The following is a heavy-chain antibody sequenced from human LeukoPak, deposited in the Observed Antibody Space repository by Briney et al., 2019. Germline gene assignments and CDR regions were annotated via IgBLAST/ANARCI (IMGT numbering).Heavy chain of an antibody. J-gene: IGHJ6*03. CDR2: ISGSGGST. CDR3: AKVNGRYWGFQAYMDV. V-gene: IGHV3-23*01. CDR1: GFAFSSYA. D-gene: IGHD7-27*01. Sequence: GGSLRLSCAASGFAFSSYAMSWVRQAPGKGLEWVSAISGSGGSTYYADSVKGRFTISRDNSKNTLYLQMNSLRAEDTAVYYCAKVNGRYWGFQAYMDVWGKGTTVTVSS.